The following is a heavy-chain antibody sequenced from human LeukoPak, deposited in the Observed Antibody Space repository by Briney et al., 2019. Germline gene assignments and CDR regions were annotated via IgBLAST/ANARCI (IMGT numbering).Heavy chain of an antibody. CDR3: ARDNSVGDNAWWFDP. D-gene: IGHD1-26*01. V-gene: IGHV1-46*01. Sequence: GASVKVSCKASGGTFSSYAIGWVLQAPGQGLEWIGLINPTGGSTGYAKKFQGRVTMTRDMSTSTDYMELSSLRSEDTAIYYCARDNSVGDNAWWFDPWGQGTLVTVSS. CDR1: GGTFSSYA. J-gene: IGHJ5*02. CDR2: INPTGGST.